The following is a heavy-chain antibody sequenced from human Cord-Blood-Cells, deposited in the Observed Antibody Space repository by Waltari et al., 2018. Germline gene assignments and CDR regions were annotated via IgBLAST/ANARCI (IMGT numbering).Heavy chain of an antibody. J-gene: IGHJ4*02. Sequence: QVQLVQSGAEVKKPGASVKVSCKASGYTFTGYYMHWVRQAPGQGLEWMGWNNPNSGGTNYAQKFQGWVTMTRDTSISTAYMELSRLRSDDTAVYYCARSGYCSSTSCYSDYWGQGTLVTVSS. CDR3: ARSGYCSSTSCYSDY. CDR1: GYTFTGYY. D-gene: IGHD2-2*01. V-gene: IGHV1-2*04. CDR2: NNPNSGGT.